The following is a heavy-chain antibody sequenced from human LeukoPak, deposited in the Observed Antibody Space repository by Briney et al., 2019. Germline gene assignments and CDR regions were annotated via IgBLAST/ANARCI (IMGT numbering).Heavy chain of an antibody. D-gene: IGHD3-22*01. V-gene: IGHV1-2*02. CDR2: INPNSGGT. Sequence: GASVTVSCKASGYTFTRYYMHWVRQAPGQGLEWMGWINPNSGGTNYAQKFQGRVTMTRDTSISTAYMELSRLRSDDTAVYYCARVQYYYDSSGYYYSNWFDPWGQGTLVTVSS. J-gene: IGHJ5*02. CDR3: ARVQYYYDSSGYYYSNWFDP. CDR1: GYTFTRYY.